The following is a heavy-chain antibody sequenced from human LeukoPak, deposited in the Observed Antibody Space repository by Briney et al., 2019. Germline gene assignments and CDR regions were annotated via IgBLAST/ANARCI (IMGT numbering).Heavy chain of an antibody. D-gene: IGHD3-9*01. CDR1: GGSISSSTDY. V-gene: IGHV4-39*01. Sequence: SETLSLTCSVSGGSISSSTDYWGWIRQPPGKGLEWIASIHYSGSTYFNPSLMSRVTISTDTSENRFSLKLTSVTATYTAVYYCARRLILTGYYSRGAFDIWGQGTMVTVSS. CDR2: IHYSGST. J-gene: IGHJ3*02. CDR3: ARRLILTGYYSRGAFDI.